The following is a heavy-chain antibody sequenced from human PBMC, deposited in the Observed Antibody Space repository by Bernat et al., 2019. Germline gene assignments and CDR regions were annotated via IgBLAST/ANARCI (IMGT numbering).Heavy chain of an antibody. CDR2: IIPILAIA. Sequence: QVQLVQSGAEVKKPGSSVKVSCKASGGTFSSYAISWVQQAPGQGLEWMGRIIPILAIANYAQKFQGRVTLTADESTGTAYMELSSLKSEDTAVYYCARDPDYYDSSGYYIFDYWGQGTLVTVSS. V-gene: IGHV1-69*04. CDR3: ARDPDYYDSSGYYIFDY. CDR1: GGTFSSYA. D-gene: IGHD3-22*01. J-gene: IGHJ4*02.